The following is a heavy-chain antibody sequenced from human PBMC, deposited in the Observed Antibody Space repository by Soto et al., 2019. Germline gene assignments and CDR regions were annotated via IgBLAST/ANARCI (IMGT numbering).Heavy chain of an antibody. CDR2: ISSSGSTI. Sequence: EVQLVESGGGLVQHGGSLRLSCAASGFTFSSYEMNWVRQAPGKGLEWVSYISSSGSTIYYADSVKGRFTISRDNAKNSLYLQMNSLRAEDTAVYYCARDMYYYDSSGYGGDFDYWGQGTLVTVSS. D-gene: IGHD3-22*01. V-gene: IGHV3-48*03. CDR1: GFTFSSYE. CDR3: ARDMYYYDSSGYGGDFDY. J-gene: IGHJ4*02.